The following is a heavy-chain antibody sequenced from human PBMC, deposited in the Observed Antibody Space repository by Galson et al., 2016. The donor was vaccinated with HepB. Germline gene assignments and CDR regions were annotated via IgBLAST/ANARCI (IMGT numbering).Heavy chain of an antibody. CDR2: INPKYGNT. CDR3: TRTADKGGRDY. D-gene: IGHD3-16*01. J-gene: IGHJ4*02. CDR1: GYTFISYY. Sequence: SVKVSCKASGYTFISYYLHWVRQAPGQGLEWVGMINPKYGNTTNAQRLQGGVTLTKDTSTNTVYMELNSLTSADTAVYYCTRTADKGGRDYWGQGSLVIVSS. V-gene: IGHV1-46*04.